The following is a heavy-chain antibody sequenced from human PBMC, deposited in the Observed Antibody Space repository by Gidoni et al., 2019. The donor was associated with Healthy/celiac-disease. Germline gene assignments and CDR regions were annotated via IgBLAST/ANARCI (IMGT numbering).Heavy chain of an antibody. CDR3: AGVRRSLWGLTYYFDY. Sequence: EVQLVEPGGGSSQPGGYMRLACAASGFTVCSNYMCWVRQAPGKGPEWVPVIYSGGSTYYADSGKGRFTISRANSKNTLYLRMNSLRAEDTAVYYCAGVRRSLWGLTYYFDYWGQGTLVTVSS. V-gene: IGHV3-53*01. J-gene: IGHJ4*02. D-gene: IGHD1-26*01. CDR2: IYSGGST. CDR1: GFTVCSNY.